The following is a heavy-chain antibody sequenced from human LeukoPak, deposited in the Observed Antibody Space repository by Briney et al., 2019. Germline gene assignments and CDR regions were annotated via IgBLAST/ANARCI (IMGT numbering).Heavy chain of an antibody. D-gene: IGHD3-22*01. V-gene: IGHV5-51*01. J-gene: IGHJ5*02. CDR3: ARLWIYYDSSGYYYNGDWFDP. CDR1: GYSFTSYW. Sequence: GESLQISCKGSGYSFTSYWIGWVRQMPGKGLEWMGIIYPGDSDTRYSPSFQGQVTISADKSISTAYLQWSSLKASDTAMYYCARLWIYYDSSGYYYNGDWFDPWGQGTLVTVSS. CDR2: IYPGDSDT.